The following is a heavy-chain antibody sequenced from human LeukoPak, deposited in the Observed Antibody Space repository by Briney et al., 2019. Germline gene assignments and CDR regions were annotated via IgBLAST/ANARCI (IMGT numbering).Heavy chain of an antibody. CDR3: AKEAGSGYYAYYYYGMDV. V-gene: IGHV3-23*01. J-gene: IGHJ6*02. D-gene: IGHD3-3*01. CDR2: ISGSGGST. CDR1: GFTFSSYA. Sequence: LSGGSLRLSCAASGFTFSSYAMSWVRQAPGKGLEWVSAISGSGGSTYYADSVKGRFTISRDNSKNTLYLQMNSLRAEDTAVYYCAKEAGSGYYAYYYYGMDVWGQGTTVTVSS.